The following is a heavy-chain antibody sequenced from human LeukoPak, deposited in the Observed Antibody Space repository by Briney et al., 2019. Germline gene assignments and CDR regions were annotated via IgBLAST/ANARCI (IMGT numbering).Heavy chain of an antibody. CDR3: AELGITMIGGV. Sequence: GRSLRLSCAASGFTFSSYEMNWVRQAPGKGLEWVSYISSSGSTIYYADSVKGRFTISRDNAKNSLYLQMNSLRAEDTAVYYCAELGITMIGGVWGKGTKVTISS. J-gene: IGHJ6*04. CDR2: ISSSGSTI. V-gene: IGHV3-48*03. CDR1: GFTFSSYE. D-gene: IGHD3-10*02.